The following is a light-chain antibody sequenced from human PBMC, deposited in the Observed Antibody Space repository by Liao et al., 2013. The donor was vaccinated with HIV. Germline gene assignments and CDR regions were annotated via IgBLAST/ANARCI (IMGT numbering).Light chain of an antibody. CDR2: QDN. J-gene: IGLJ3*02. V-gene: IGLV3-1*01. CDR3: QAWDIITGV. Sequence: SYDLTQPPSVSVSPGQTASITCSGDKLGNKYACWYQQKPGQSPVVVIYQDNKRPSGIPERFSGSNSGNTATLTISGTQAMDEAAYYCQAWDIITGVFGAGTKLTVL. CDR1: KLGNKY.